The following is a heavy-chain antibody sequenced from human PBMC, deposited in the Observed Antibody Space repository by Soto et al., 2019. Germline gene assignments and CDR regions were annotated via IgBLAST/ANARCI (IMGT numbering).Heavy chain of an antibody. Sequence: GGSLRLSCAASGFTFSDYWMNWVRQAPGKGLEWVASIKNNRSTICYADSVKGRFTISRDNAKNSLYLQMNSLRAEDTAVYYCARVPMITFGGVIVQYWYFDLWGRGTLVTVSS. CDR3: ARVPMITFGGVIVQYWYFDL. CDR2: IKNNRSTI. D-gene: IGHD3-16*02. J-gene: IGHJ2*01. V-gene: IGHV3-48*01. CDR1: GFTFSDYW.